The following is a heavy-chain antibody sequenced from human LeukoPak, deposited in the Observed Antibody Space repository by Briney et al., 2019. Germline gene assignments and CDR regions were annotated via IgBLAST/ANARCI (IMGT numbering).Heavy chain of an antibody. CDR2: IKMDGSET. D-gene: IGHD3-3*01. J-gene: IGHJ4*02. CDR3: ARDFWGAYRVDYFDY. Sequence: GGSLRLSCAASGFTFINYWMSWVRRAPGKGLEWVSNIKMDGSETYYVDSVRGRFTISIDNTKKSLYLQMNSLRSEETAIYYCARDFWGAYRVDYFDYWGQGTLVTVSS. V-gene: IGHV3-7*01. CDR1: GFTFINYW.